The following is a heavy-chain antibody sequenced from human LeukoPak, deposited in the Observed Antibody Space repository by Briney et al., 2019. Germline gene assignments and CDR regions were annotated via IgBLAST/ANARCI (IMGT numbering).Heavy chain of an antibody. CDR2: IYWDDDK. D-gene: IGHD3-3*01. J-gene: IGHJ4*02. CDR1: GFSLSTSGVG. Sequence: SGPTLVNPTQTLTLTCTFSGFSLSTSGVGVGWIRQPPGKALEWLALIYWDDDKRYSPSLKSRLTITKDTSKNQVVLTMANMDPVDTATYYCAHSVSDGYDFWSGFFDYWGQGTLVTVSS. V-gene: IGHV2-5*02. CDR3: AHSVSDGYDFWSGFFDY.